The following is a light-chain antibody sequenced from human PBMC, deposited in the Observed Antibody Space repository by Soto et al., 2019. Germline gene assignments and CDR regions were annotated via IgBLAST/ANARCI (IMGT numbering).Light chain of an antibody. V-gene: IGLV2-23*01. CDR3: CSYAGSSAFFV. CDR2: EDS. J-gene: IGLJ1*01. Sequence: QDVLTQPASVSGSPGQWITLSCTGTSSDFGSYNLVSWYQQSPGKAPKLIIYEDSKRPSGVSNRFSGSKSANTASLTISGLQAEDEADYYCCSYAGSSAFFVFGLGTKVTVL. CDR1: SSDFGSYNL.